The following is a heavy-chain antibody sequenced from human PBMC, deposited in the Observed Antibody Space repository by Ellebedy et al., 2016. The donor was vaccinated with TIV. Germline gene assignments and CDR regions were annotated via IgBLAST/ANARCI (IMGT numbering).Heavy chain of an antibody. CDR2: ISGSGDDT. D-gene: IGHD4-23*01. CDR3: ARDPVGVGPAFDV. J-gene: IGHJ3*01. Sequence: PGGSLRLSCVASRFTFSSFGMSWVRQAPGKGLEWVSAISGSGDDTYYADSVKGRLTISRDNSKDTLFLQMNSLRAEDTAIYFCARDPVGVGPAFDVWGQGTMVTVSS. CDR1: RFTFSSFG. V-gene: IGHV3-23*01.